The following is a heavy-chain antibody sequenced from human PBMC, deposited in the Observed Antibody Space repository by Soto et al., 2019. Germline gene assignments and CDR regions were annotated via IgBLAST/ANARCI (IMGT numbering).Heavy chain of an antibody. V-gene: IGHV3-30-3*01. D-gene: IGHD3-3*01. CDR2: ISYDGSNK. CDR3: ARDFGYGMDV. J-gene: IGHJ6*02. Sequence: HPGGSLRLSCAASGFTFSSYAMHWVRQAPGKGLEWVAVISYDGSNKYYADSVKGRFTISRDNSKNTLYLQMNSLRAEDTAVYYCARDFGYGMDVWGQGTTVTVSS. CDR1: GFTFSSYA.